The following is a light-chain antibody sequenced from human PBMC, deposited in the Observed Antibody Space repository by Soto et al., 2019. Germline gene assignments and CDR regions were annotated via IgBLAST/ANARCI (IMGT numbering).Light chain of an antibody. V-gene: IGLV2-14*01. CDR3: SSYTTSSTRV. CDR2: DVS. CDR1: SSDVGGYNY. Sequence: QSVLTQPASVSGSPGQSITISCTGTSSDVGGYNYASWYQQHPGKAPKLMIYDVSYRPPGVSNRFSASKSGNTASLTISGLQAEDEADYYCSSYTTSSTRVFGTGTKVTVL. J-gene: IGLJ1*01.